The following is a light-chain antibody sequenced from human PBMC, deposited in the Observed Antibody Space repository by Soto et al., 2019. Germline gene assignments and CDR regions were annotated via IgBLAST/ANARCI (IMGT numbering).Light chain of an antibody. CDR1: QSVSSN. CDR3: QQYNSWPLT. CDR2: GAS. J-gene: IGKJ4*01. Sequence: EIVMTQSPATLSVSPGERATLSCRARQSVSSNLAWYQQKPGQAPRLLIYGASTRATDIPARFSGSVSGTEFTLTISSLHSEDFAVYYCQQYNSWPLTFGGGTKVEIK. V-gene: IGKV3-15*01.